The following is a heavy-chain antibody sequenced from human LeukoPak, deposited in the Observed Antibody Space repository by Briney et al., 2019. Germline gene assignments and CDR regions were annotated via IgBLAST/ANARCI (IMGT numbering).Heavy chain of an antibody. Sequence: ASVKVSCKASGNTFTGYYMHWVRQAPGQGLEWMGWINPNSGGTNYAQKFQGRVTMTRDTSISTAYMELSRLRSDDTAVYYCARVVTMVRGVYDDYFDYWGQGTLVTVSS. CDR2: INPNSGGT. CDR1: GNTFTGYY. J-gene: IGHJ4*02. D-gene: IGHD3-10*01. V-gene: IGHV1-2*02. CDR3: ARVVTMVRGVYDDYFDY.